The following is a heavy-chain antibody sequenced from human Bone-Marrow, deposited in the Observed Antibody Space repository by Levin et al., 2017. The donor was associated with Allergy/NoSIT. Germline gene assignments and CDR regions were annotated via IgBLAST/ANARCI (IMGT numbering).Heavy chain of an antibody. CDR3: RGGLRLRRDHYGSGTYSDYYYYIDV. Sequence: GESLKISCVASGFSFSDYAMSWVRHAPGKGLEWVSGISASGGSTFYGDSVKGRFTISRDNPQSTLYLQLNSLRAEDTAVYFCRGGLRLRRDHYGSGTYSDYYYYIDVWGKGTTVTVSS. J-gene: IGHJ6*03. D-gene: IGHD3-10*01. V-gene: IGHV3-23*01. CDR2: ISASGGST. CDR1: GFSFSDYA.